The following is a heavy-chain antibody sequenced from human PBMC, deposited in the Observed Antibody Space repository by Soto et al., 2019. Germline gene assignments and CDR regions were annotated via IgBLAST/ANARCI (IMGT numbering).Heavy chain of an antibody. CDR2: INHSGST. Sequence: SETLSLTCAVYGGSFSGYYWSWIRQPPGKGLEWIGEINHSGSTNYNPSLKSRVTISVDTSKNQFSLKLSSVTAADTAVYYCARGGRITIFGVGTNWFDPWGQGTLVT. CDR1: GGSFSGYY. J-gene: IGHJ5*02. D-gene: IGHD3-3*01. CDR3: ARGGRITIFGVGTNWFDP. V-gene: IGHV4-34*01.